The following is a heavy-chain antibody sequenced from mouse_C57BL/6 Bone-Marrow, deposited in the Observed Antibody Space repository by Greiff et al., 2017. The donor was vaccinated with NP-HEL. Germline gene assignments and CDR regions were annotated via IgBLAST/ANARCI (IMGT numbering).Heavy chain of an antibody. J-gene: IGHJ1*03. CDR1: GFTFSSYA. V-gene: IGHV5-4*01. CDR2: ISDGGSYT. Sequence: EVQGVESGGGLVKPGGSLKLSCAASGFTFSSYAMSWVRQTPEKRLEWVATISDGGSYTYYPDNVKGRFTISRDNAKNNLYLQMSHLKSEDTAMYYCARAYYDYDGAFDVWGTGTTVTVSS. CDR3: ARAYYDYDGAFDV. D-gene: IGHD2-4*01.